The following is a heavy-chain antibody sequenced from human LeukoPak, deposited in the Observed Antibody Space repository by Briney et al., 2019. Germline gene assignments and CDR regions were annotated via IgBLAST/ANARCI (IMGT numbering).Heavy chain of an antibody. CDR2: IKEDGSET. D-gene: IGHD6-19*01. J-gene: IGHJ4*02. V-gene: IGHV3-7*01. CDR3: TRDSGRFRLDY. CDR1: GFTFSSYN. Sequence: GGSLRLSCAASGFTFSSYNMNWVRQAPGKGLEWVASIKEDGSETYYVDSVKGRFTVSRDNAKNSLYLQMNSLRVEDTAVYYCTRDSGRFRLDYWGQGILVTVSS.